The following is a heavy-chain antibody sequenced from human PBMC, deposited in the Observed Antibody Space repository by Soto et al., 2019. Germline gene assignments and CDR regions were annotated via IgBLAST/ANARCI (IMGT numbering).Heavy chain of an antibody. CDR3: AREPRVGDIDY. D-gene: IGHD2-15*01. V-gene: IGHV3-21*01. CDR2: ISSSSGYI. CDR1: GFTFSSYS. Sequence: EVQLVESGGGLVKPGGSLRLSCAASGFTFSSYSMNWVRQAPGKGVEWVSSISSSSGYIYYADSVKGRFTISRDNAKNSLYLQMNSLRAEHTAVYYCAREPRVGDIDYWGQGTLVTVSS. J-gene: IGHJ4*02.